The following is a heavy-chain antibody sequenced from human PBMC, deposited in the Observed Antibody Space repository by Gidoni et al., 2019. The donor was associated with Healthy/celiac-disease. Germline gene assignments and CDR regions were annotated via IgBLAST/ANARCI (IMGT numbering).Heavy chain of an antibody. Sequence: QVQLQESGPGLAKPSETLSRTCTVSGGSISSYYWSWIRQPPGKGLEWIVYIYYSGSTNYNPSLKSRVTISVDTSKNQFSLKLSSVTAADTAVYYCARVTASYGDYMSWGQGTLVTVSS. J-gene: IGHJ4*02. V-gene: IGHV4-59*01. CDR1: GGSISSYY. CDR2: IYYSGST. D-gene: IGHD4-17*01. CDR3: ARVTASYGDYMS.